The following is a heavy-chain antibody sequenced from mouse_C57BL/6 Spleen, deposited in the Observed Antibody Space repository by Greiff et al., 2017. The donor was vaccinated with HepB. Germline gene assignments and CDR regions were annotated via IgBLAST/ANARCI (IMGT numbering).Heavy chain of an antibody. CDR1: GFTFSSYG. CDR3: ARQITTVVAGAMDY. V-gene: IGHV5-6*01. Sequence: EVQVVESGGDLVKPGGSLKLSCAASGFTFSSYGMSWVRQTPDKRLEWVATISSGGSYTYYPDSVKGRFTISRDNAKNTLYLQMSSLKSEDTAMYYCARQITTVVAGAMDYWGQGTSVTVSS. CDR2: ISSGGSYT. D-gene: IGHD1-1*01. J-gene: IGHJ4*01.